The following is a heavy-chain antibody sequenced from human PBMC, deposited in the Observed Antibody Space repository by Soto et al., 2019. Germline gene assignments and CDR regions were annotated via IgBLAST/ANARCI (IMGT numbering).Heavy chain of an antibody. CDR3: ARERITIFGVVIGYYYGMDV. CDR1: GYTFTSYD. CDR2: MNPNSGNT. J-gene: IGHJ6*02. Sequence: ASVKVSCKASGYTFTSYDINWVRQATGQGLEWMGWMNPNSGNTGYAQKFQGRVTMTRNTSISTAYMELSSLRSEDTAVYYCARERITIFGVVIGYYYGMDVWGQGTTVTVSS. V-gene: IGHV1-8*01. D-gene: IGHD3-3*01.